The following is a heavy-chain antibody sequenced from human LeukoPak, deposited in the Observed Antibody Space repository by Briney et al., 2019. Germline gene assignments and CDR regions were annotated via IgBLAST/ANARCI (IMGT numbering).Heavy chain of an antibody. CDR1: GFTFSSYG. V-gene: IGHV3-30*18. D-gene: IGHD1-26*01. Sequence: SGRSLRLSCAASGFTFSSYGMFWVRQAPGKGLEWVALISYDGDTENYADSVKGRFTISRDNSKNTLYLQMNDLRPEDTAVYYCAKTQLVGSYHPPGYCGQGTLVTVSS. J-gene: IGHJ4*02. CDR2: ISYDGDTE. CDR3: AKTQLVGSYHPPGY.